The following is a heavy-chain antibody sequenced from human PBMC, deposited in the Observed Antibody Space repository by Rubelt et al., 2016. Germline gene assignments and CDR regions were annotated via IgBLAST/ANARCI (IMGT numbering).Heavy chain of an antibody. Sequence: QVQLQQWGAGLLKPSETLSLTCAVYGGSFSGYYWSWIRQPPGKGLEWIGEINHSGSTNVNPSLKSRVSISVDTSKNQFSLKLSLVTAADTAVYYCARSASGDSYDLEDYWGQGTLVTVSS. V-gene: IGHV4-34*01. CDR1: GGSFSGYY. D-gene: IGHD5-12*01. CDR3: ARSASGDSYDLEDY. J-gene: IGHJ4*02. CDR2: INHSGST.